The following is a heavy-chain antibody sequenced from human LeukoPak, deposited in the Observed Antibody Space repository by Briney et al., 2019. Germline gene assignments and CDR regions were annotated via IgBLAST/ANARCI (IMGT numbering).Heavy chain of an antibody. V-gene: IGHV4-59*01. CDR2: IYYSGST. CDR1: GGSISSYY. J-gene: IGHJ6*03. CDR3: ARSSEGRYYYDSSGFSYYYYYMDV. Sequence: PSETLSLTCTVSGGSISSYYWSWIRQPPGKGLEWIGYIYYSGSTYYNPSLRSRVTISVDTSKGQFSLKLSSVTAADTAVYYCARSSEGRYYYDSSGFSYYYYYMDVWGKGTTVTISS. D-gene: IGHD3-22*01.